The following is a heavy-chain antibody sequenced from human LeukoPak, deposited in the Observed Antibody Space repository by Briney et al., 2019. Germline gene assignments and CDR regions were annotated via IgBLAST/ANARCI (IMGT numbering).Heavy chain of an antibody. Sequence: ESGPTLVKPTQTLTLTRTFSGFSLSTTGVGVGWIRLPPGKALEWLALIYWDDDKRYSPSLKSRLAITRATSKNQVVLTMTNMDPVDAATYYCAHRPPLGPIDYFDYWGQGTLVTVSS. CDR3: AHRPPLGPIDYFDY. V-gene: IGHV2-5*02. CDR1: GFSLSTTGVG. CDR2: IYWDDDK. D-gene: IGHD7-27*01. J-gene: IGHJ4*02.